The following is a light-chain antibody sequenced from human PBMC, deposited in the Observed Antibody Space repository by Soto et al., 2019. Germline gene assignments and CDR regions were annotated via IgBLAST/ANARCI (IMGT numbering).Light chain of an antibody. J-gene: IGKJ4*01. CDR3: QQRSNWPLT. Sequence: EIVLTQSPGTLSLSPGERATLSCRASQDVSSRYLAWYQQKLGKAPSLLIYGTSNRATGIPERFSGSGSGTDFTLTISRLEAEDFAVYYCQQRSNWPLTFGGGTKVDIK. V-gene: IGKV3D-20*02. CDR1: QDVSSRY. CDR2: GTS.